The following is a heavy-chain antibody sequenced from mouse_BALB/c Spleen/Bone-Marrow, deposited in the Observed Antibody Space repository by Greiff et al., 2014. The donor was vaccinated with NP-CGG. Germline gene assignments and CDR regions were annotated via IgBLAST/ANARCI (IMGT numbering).Heavy chain of an antibody. CDR1: GFSLTSYG. J-gene: IGHJ4*01. CDR2: IWRGGST. Sequence: QVQLKDSGPGLVQPSQSLSITCTVSGFSLTSYGIHWVRQSPGKGLEWLGVIWRGGSTDYNAAFMSRLSITKDNSKSQVFFKMNSLQADDTALYYCAKRGLIYYGNYYAMDYWGQGTSVTVSS. CDR3: AKRGLIYYGNYYAMDY. D-gene: IGHD2-1*01. V-gene: IGHV2-5*01.